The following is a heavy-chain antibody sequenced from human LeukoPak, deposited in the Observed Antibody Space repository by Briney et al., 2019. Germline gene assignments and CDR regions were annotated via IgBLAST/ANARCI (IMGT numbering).Heavy chain of an antibody. J-gene: IGHJ4*02. D-gene: IGHD3-10*01. V-gene: IGHV4-59*12. CDR3: AKDRTGTVIKYFDY. CDR1: GGSISGYY. Sequence: SETLSLTCTVSGGSISGYYWSWIRQPPGKGLEWIGYIHHSGSTNYNPSLKSRVTISVDTSKNQFSLKLTSVTAADTAVYYCAKDRTGTVIKYFDYWGQGTLATVSS. CDR2: IHHSGST.